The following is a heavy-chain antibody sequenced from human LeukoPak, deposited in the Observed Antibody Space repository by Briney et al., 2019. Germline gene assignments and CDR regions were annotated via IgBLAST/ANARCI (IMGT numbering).Heavy chain of an antibody. J-gene: IGHJ4*02. Sequence: PGGSLRLSCAASGFTFSSYEMNWVRQAPEKGLEWVSYISSSAGTTYYADSVKGRFTISRDNAKNSLYLQMNSLRAEDTAVYFCARQQQQLWYDWGQGTLVTVSS. CDR2: ISSSAGTT. D-gene: IGHD5-18*01. CDR1: GFTFSSYE. V-gene: IGHV3-48*03. CDR3: ARQQQQLWYD.